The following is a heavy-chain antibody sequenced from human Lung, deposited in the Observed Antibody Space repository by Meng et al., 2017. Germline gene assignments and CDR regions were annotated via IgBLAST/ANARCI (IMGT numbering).Heavy chain of an antibody. CDR1: GGSISSSNYY. CDR2: IYNSGST. J-gene: IGHJ2*01. CDR3: ARGQKGYFDL. Sequence: VHVPGSGPGLVKPSQTLSLTCTVSGGSISSSNYYWSWIRQPPGKGLEWSGHIYNSGSTYYNPSLKSRITISVDTSKNQFSLKLSSVTAADTAVYYCARGQKGYFDLWGRGTLVTVSS. V-gene: IGHV4-30-4*01.